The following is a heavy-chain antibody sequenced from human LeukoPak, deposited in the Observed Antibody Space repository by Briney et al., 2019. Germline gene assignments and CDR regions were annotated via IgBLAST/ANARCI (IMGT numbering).Heavy chain of an antibody. CDR1: GGSISSSSYY. V-gene: IGHV4-39*07. J-gene: IGHJ3*02. Sequence: SSETLSLTCTVSGGSISSSSYYWGWIRQPPGKGLEWIGSIYYSGSTYYNPSLKSRVTISVDTSKNQFSLKLSSVTAADTAVYYCARDLSSWYHAFDIWGQGTMVTVSS. CDR2: IYYSGST. D-gene: IGHD6-13*01. CDR3: ARDLSSWYHAFDI.